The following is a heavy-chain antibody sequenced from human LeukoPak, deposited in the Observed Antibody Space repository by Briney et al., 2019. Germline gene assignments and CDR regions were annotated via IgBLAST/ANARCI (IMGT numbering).Heavy chain of an antibody. CDR3: ARGQGDYDSSGYYYA. J-gene: IGHJ5*02. CDR2: INHSGST. V-gene: IGHV4-34*01. CDR1: GGSFSGYY. D-gene: IGHD3-22*01. Sequence: SETLSLTCAVYGGSFSGYYWSWIRQPPGKGLEWIGEINHSGSTNYNPSLKSRVTISVDTSKNQFSLKLSSVTAADTAVYYCARGQGDYDSSGYYYAWGQGTLVTVSS.